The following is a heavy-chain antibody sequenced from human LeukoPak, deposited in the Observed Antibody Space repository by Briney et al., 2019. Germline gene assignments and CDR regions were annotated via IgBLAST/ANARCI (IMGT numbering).Heavy chain of an antibody. Sequence: GASVKVSCKASGYTFTDYYMHWVRQAPGQGLEWMGWINPNSGGTNYAQKFQGRVTITADKSTSTAYMELSSLRSEDTAVYYCARASPVVPAGFFDYWGQGTLVTVSS. CDR1: GYTFTDYY. J-gene: IGHJ4*02. CDR2: INPNSGGT. D-gene: IGHD2-2*01. CDR3: ARASPVVPAGFFDY. V-gene: IGHV1-2*02.